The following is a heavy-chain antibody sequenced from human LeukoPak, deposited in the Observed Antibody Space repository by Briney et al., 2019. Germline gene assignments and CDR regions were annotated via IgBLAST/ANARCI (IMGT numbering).Heavy chain of an antibody. V-gene: IGHV3-30*02. CDR1: GFTFSSYG. CDR2: IRYDGSNK. J-gene: IGHJ4*02. Sequence: GGSLRLSCAASGFTFSSYGMHWVRQAPGKGLEWVAFIRYDGSNKYYADSVKGRFTISRDNSKNTLYLQMNSLRAEDTAVYYCAKDRHYYDSSGYYADYWGQGTLVTVSS. CDR3: AKDRHYYDSSGYYADY. D-gene: IGHD3-22*01.